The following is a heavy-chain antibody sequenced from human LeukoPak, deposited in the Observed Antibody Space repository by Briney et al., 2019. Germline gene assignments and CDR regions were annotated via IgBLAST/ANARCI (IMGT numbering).Heavy chain of an antibody. Sequence: GGSLSLSCAASGFTFSSYGMSWVRQAPGKGLEWVSAISGSGGSTYYADSVKGRFTISRDNAKNSLYLQMNSLRAEDTAVYYCAKDPSYTAAGIDYWGQGTLITVSS. D-gene: IGHD6-13*01. J-gene: IGHJ4*02. CDR1: GFTFSSYG. V-gene: IGHV3-23*01. CDR2: ISGSGGST. CDR3: AKDPSYTAAGIDY.